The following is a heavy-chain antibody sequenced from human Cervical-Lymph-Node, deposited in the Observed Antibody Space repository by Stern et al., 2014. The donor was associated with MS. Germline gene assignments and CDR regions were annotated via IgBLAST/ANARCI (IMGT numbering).Heavy chain of an antibody. CDR3: ARVEYSSGHYDAFDI. D-gene: IGHD6-19*01. CDR1: GGTFSSYA. Sequence: VQLVESGAELKKPGSSVKVSCKASGGTFSSYAISWVRQAPGPGLEWMGGIIPIFGTANYAQKVQGRVTITADESTSTAYMELSSLRSEDTAVYYCARVEYSSGHYDAFDIWGQGTMVTVSS. J-gene: IGHJ3*02. V-gene: IGHV1-69*01. CDR2: IIPIFGTA.